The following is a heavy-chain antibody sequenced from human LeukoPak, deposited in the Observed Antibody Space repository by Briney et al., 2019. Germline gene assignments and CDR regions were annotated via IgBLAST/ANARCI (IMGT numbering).Heavy chain of an antibody. CDR1: GGTFSSYA. D-gene: IGHD4-17*01. J-gene: IGHJ4*03. V-gene: IGHV1-69*06. CDR3: ARNYGDYGYFDY. Sequence: ASVKVSCKASGGTFSSYAISWVRQPGGQGVEWMGGIIPIFGTANYAQKFQGRVTITAEKSTSTAYMELGSLRSEETAVYYCARNYGDYGYFDYWGQGTLVTVSS. CDR2: IIPIFGTA.